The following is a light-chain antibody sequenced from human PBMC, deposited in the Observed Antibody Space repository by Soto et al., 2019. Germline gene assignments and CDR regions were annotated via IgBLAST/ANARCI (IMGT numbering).Light chain of an antibody. CDR2: DAS. V-gene: IGKV1-5*01. Sequence: DIQMTQSPSTLSASVGDRVTITCRASQSISSWVAWYQQKPGKAPELLISDASSLRSGVPSRFSGSGSGPQFTLTISSLQPDDLATYYCQQYKSFSPTFGQGTKVEIK. J-gene: IGKJ1*01. CDR1: QSISSW. CDR3: QQYKSFSPT.